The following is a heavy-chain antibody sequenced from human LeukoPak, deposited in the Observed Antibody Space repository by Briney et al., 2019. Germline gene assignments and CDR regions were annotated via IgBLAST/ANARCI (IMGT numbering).Heavy chain of an antibody. CDR3: ASMTAVAGLFDH. V-gene: IGHV4-4*07. CDR2: IYTSGST. J-gene: IGHJ4*02. Sequence: PSETLSLTCTVSGGSISSYYWSWIRQPAGKGLEWIGRIYTSGSTNYNPSLESRVTMSVDTSKNQFSLKLSSVTAADTAVYYCASMTAVAGLFDHWGQGTLVTVSS. D-gene: IGHD6-19*01. CDR1: GGSISSYY.